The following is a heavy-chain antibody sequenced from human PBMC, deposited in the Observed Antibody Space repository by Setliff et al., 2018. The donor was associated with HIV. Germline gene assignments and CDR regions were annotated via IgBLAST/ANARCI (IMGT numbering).Heavy chain of an antibody. J-gene: IGHJ3*01. CDR3: ARGGNYNYVSSAYFDL. V-gene: IGHV1-2*02. CDR1: GYTFTDYY. D-gene: IGHD3-22*01. Sequence: ASVKVSCKASGYTFTDYYMYWMRQAPGQGFEWMGWINPKSGDAHYAKKFQGRVTMTRDTSITTDYMELSRLRSDDTAVYYCARGGNYNYVSSAYFDLWGQGSMVTVSS. CDR2: INPKSGDA.